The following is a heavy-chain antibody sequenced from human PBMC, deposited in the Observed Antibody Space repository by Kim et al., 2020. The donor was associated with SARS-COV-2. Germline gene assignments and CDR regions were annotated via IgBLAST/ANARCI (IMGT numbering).Heavy chain of an antibody. V-gene: IGHV3-48*03. J-gene: IGHJ4*02. CDR2: ISSSGSTI. CDR3: ARDRLERRFDV. D-gene: IGHD1-1*01. Sequence: GGSLRLSCAASGFTFSSYEMNWVRQAPGKGLEWVSYISSSGSTIYYADSVKGRFTISRDNAKNSLYLQMNSLRAEDTAVYYCARDRLERRFDVWGQGTLVTVSS. CDR1: GFTFSSYE.